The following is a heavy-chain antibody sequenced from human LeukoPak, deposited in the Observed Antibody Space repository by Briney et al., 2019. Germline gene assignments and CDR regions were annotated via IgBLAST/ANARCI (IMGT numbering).Heavy chain of an antibody. V-gene: IGHV3-30*02. Sequence: GGSLRLSCAASGFTFSSYGMHWVRQAPGKGLEWVAFIRYDGSNKYYADSVKGRFTISRDNSKNTLYLQMNSLRAEDTAVYYCARADEELCAFDIWGQGTMVTVSS. CDR3: ARADEELCAFDI. J-gene: IGHJ3*02. D-gene: IGHD1-26*01. CDR2: IRYDGSNK. CDR1: GFTFSSYG.